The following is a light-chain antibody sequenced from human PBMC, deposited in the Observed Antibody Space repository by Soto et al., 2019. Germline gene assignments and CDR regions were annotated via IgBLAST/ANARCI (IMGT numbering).Light chain of an antibody. CDR2: DAS. CDR1: QSISDW. Sequence: DIQMTQSPSTLSASVGERVTITCRASQSISDWLAWYQQKPGNAPKLLIYDASTLQSGVPSRFSGSGSGTEVALTSSSLQPDDFATYYCQEYKSATFGQGTKLEIE. J-gene: IGKJ2*01. CDR3: QEYKSAT. V-gene: IGKV1-5*01.